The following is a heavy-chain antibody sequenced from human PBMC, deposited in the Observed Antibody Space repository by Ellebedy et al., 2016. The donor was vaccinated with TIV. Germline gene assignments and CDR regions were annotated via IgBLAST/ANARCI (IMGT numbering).Heavy chain of an antibody. J-gene: IGHJ4*02. CDR3: AYAFIGTFDRFDYSFDY. Sequence: SGPTLVKPTQTLTLTCTFSGFSLRTSGVGVAWIRQPPEKALEWLAMVFWDDDKRFSPSLRTRLTITKDTSKNQVVLTMTNMDPVDTATYYCAYAFIGTFDRFDYSFDYWGQGTLVTVSS. D-gene: IGHD3-9*01. V-gene: IGHV2-5*02. CDR1: GFSLRTSGVG. CDR2: VFWDDDK.